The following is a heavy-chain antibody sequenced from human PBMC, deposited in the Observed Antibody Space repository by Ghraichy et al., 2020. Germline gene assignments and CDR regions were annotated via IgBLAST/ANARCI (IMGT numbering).Heavy chain of an antibody. J-gene: IGHJ6*01. V-gene: IGHV3-11*01. CDR3: ARDPASGYYYYGMDV. Sequence: VSYISSSGSTIYYADSVQGRFTISRDNAKNSLYLQMNSLRAEDTAVYYCARDPASGYYYYGMDVW. CDR2: ISSSGSTI. D-gene: IGHD3-10*01.